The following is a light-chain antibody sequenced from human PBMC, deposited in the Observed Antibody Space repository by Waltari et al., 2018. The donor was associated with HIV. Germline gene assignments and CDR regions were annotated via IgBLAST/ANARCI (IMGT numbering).Light chain of an antibody. CDR2: EVS. CDR3: CSYAGSSTYV. CDR1: SSDVGSYNL. J-gene: IGLJ1*01. V-gene: IGLV2-23*02. Sequence: QSALTQHASVSGSPGQSITISCPGTSSDVGSYNLLSWYQQHPGTSPKLMIYEVSERPSGVSNRFSGSKSGNTSSLTISGLQAEDEADYYCCSYAGSSTYVFGTGTKVTVL.